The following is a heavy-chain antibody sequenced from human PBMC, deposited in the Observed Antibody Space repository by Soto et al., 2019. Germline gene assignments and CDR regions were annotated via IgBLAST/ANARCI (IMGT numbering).Heavy chain of an antibody. V-gene: IGHV1-18*01. Sequence: ASVKVSCKTSGYTFTSYGVTWVRQAPGQGFEWMGWISGNNGDTYYAQKFQGRVTMSIDTSTRTAYMDLRSLRSDGTAVYYCARDGILRTATFDYWGQGTLVTVSS. CDR3: ARDGILRTATFDY. J-gene: IGHJ4*02. CDR2: ISGNNGDT. D-gene: IGHD3-3*01. CDR1: GYTFTSYG.